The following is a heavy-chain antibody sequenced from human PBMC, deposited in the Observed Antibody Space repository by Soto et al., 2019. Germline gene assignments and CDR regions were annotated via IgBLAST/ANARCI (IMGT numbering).Heavy chain of an antibody. J-gene: IGHJ4*02. CDR1: GFTFSSYW. CDR3: ARVNPGYSYVNY. V-gene: IGHV3-74*01. D-gene: IGHD5-18*01. CDR2: INSDGSTT. Sequence: EVQLVESGGGLVQPGGSLRLSCAASGFTFSSYWMLWVRQAPGKGLVWVSRINSDGSTTSYADSVKGRFTISRDNAKYTLYLQMNSLRAEDTAVYYCARVNPGYSYVNYWGQGTLVTVSS.